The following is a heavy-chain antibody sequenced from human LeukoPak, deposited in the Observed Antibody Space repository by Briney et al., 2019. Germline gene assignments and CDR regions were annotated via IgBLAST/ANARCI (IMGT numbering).Heavy chain of an antibody. V-gene: IGHV3-23*01. J-gene: IGHJ4*02. CDR2: FSGSAGST. CDR1: RFTFSSYV. Sequence: GGSLRLSCAASRFTFSSYVMSWVRQAPGKGLEWVSGFSGSAGSTYSADSLKGRFTISRDNSKNTLYLQMNTLRADDTAVYYCAKLLTAAGTGYWGQGTLVTVSS. D-gene: IGHD6-13*01. CDR3: AKLLTAAGTGY.